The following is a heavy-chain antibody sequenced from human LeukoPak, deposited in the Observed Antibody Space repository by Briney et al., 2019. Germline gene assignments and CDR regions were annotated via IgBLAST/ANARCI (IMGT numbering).Heavy chain of an antibody. V-gene: IGHV3-66*04. Sequence: PGGSLRLSCAASGFTVSSNFMSWVRQAPGKGLEWVSVIYSGGSTYYADSVKGRFTFSRDNSKNTLYLQMNSLRAEDTAVYYCARPNYYDMHFGIWGQGTMVTVSS. CDR2: IYSGGST. CDR3: ARPNYYDMHFGI. CDR1: GFTVSSNF. J-gene: IGHJ3*02. D-gene: IGHD3-22*01.